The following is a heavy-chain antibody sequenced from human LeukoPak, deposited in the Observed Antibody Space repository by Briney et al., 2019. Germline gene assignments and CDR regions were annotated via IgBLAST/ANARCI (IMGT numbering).Heavy chain of an antibody. CDR3: VKEYHSRGFGAYFDY. CDR1: KFTFSHYG. CDR2: ISSDGSIK. Sequence: GGSLRLSCTASKFTFSHYGMQWVRQASGKGLEWVAVISSDGSIKVYANSVKGRFTLSRDNSIDTVDLQMNSLRAEDTAVYYCVKEYHSRGFGAYFDYWGQGTLVTVSS. J-gene: IGHJ4*02. D-gene: IGHD3-3*01. V-gene: IGHV3-30*18.